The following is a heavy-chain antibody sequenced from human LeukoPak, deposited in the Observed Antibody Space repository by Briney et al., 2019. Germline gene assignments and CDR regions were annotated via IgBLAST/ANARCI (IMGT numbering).Heavy chain of an antibody. Sequence: GGSLRLSCAASGFTFSSYEMNWVRQAPGKGLEWVSSISSSSSYIYYADSVKGRFTISRDNAKNSLYLQMNSLRAEDTAVYYCARASDSIFYYYYMDVWGKGTTVTVSS. D-gene: IGHD3/OR15-3a*01. V-gene: IGHV3-21*01. CDR3: ARASDSIFYYYYMDV. CDR2: ISSSSSYI. J-gene: IGHJ6*03. CDR1: GFTFSSYE.